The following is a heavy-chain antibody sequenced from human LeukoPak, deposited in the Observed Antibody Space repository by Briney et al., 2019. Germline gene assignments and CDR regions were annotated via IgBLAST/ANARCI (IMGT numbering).Heavy chain of an antibody. Sequence: GGSLRLSCAASGFTFSSYWMHWVRQAPGKGLVWVSRINSDGSSTSYADSVKGRFTISRDNAKNTLYLQMNSLRAKDTAVYYCARGYYYDSSGYYPFYYWGQGTLVTVSS. V-gene: IGHV3-74*01. D-gene: IGHD3-22*01. J-gene: IGHJ4*02. CDR2: INSDGSST. CDR3: ARGYYYDSSGYYPFYY. CDR1: GFTFSSYW.